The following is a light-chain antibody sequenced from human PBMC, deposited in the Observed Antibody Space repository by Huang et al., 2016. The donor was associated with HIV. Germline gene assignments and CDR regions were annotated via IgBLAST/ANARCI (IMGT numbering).Light chain of an antibody. CDR2: GAA. Sequence: ENVLRQSPGTLSLSPGERATLSCRASQSLSFNYLAWYPLKPGQAPRLPIYGAASRAAGIPDRFSGSGSGTDFTLTISRLEPEDFAVYCCQQYVSSPITFGQGTRLEIK. CDR1: QSLSFNY. CDR3: QQYVSSPIT. J-gene: IGKJ5*01. V-gene: IGKV3-20*01.